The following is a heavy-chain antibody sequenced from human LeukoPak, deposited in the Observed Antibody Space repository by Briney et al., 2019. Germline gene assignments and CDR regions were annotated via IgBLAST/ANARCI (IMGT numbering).Heavy chain of an antibody. CDR2: IYYSGST. CDR3: ARHYSSSWKSGKYFQH. D-gene: IGHD6-13*01. J-gene: IGHJ1*01. Sequence: SETLSLTCTVSGGSISSSSYYWGWIRQPPGKGLEWIGSIYYSGSTYYNPSLKSRVTISVDTSKNQFSLKLSSVTAADTAVYYCARHYSSSWKSGKYFQHWGQGTLVTVSS. V-gene: IGHV4-39*01. CDR1: GGSISSSSYY.